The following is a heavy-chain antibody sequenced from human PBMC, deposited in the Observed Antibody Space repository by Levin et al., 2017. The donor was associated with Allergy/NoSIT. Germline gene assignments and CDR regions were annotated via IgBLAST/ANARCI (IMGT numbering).Heavy chain of an antibody. J-gene: IGHJ3*02. CDR1: GFTFNFYN. V-gene: IGHV3-21*01. D-gene: IGHD2-15*01. CDR3: ARITPTDVVDI. CDR2: ISTNSNYR. Sequence: GGSLRLSCAASGFTFNFYNMIWVRQAPGKGLEYVASISTNSNYRFFGDSLRGRFSISRDDAKNSLYLQMSSLRPEDTAIYYCARITPTDVVDIWGQGTMVTVSS.